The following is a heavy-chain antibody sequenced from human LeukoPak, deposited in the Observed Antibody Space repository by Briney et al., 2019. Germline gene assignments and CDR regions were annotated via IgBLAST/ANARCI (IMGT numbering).Heavy chain of an antibody. Sequence: GGSLRLSCAASGFTFSSSWIHWVRQAPGRGLEWVSVFYSGGTTYYADSVKGRFAISRDGSGNTLYLQMNSLRAEDTAVYFCARQIPLAGTFYFDNWGQGTLVTVSS. CDR3: ARQIPLAGTFYFDN. V-gene: IGHV3-66*04. CDR1: GFTFSSSW. CDR2: FYSGGTT. J-gene: IGHJ4*02. D-gene: IGHD6-19*01.